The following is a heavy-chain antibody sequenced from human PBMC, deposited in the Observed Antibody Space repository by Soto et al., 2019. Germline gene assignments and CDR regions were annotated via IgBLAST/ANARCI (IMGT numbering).Heavy chain of an antibody. CDR2: IYYSGST. Sequence: SETLSLTCTVSGGSISSSSYYWGWIRQPPGKGLEWIGSIYYSGSTYYNPSLKSRVTISVDTSKNQFSLKLSSVTAADTAGYYWASPPYGDSASGGRGPRATVSS. CDR3: ASPPYGDSAS. J-gene: IGHJ4*02. CDR1: GGSISSSSYY. V-gene: IGHV4-39*01. D-gene: IGHD4-17*01.